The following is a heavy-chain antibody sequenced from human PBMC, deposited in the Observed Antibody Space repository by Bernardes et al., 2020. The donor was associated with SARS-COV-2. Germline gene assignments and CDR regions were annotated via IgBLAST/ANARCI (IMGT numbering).Heavy chain of an antibody. CDR1: GGSISSYY. V-gene: IGHV4-4*07. CDR2: IYTSGST. D-gene: IGHD3-9*01. Sequence: SGTLSLTCTVSGGSISSYYWSWIRQPAGKGLEWIGRIYTSGSTNYNPSLKSRVTMSVDTSKNQFSLKLSSVTAADTAVYYCARGGGSIGIRYFDWYSSYGMDVWGQGTTVTVSS. J-gene: IGHJ6*02. CDR3: ARGGGSIGIRYFDWYSSYGMDV.